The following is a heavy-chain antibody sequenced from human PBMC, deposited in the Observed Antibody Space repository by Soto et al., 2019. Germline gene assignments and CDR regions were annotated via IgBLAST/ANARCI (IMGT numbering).Heavy chain of an antibody. Sequence: GGSLRLSCAASGFIFENFGMSWVRQAPGKGLEWISSISGSGFKKYYADSVKGRFTISRDNSKSTVYLELNNLSAEDTAVYHCAKNQGVELVPLATVDWFDPWGQGSVVTVSS. CDR3: AKNQGVELVPLATVDWFDP. CDR2: ISGSGFKK. D-gene: IGHD1-26*01. CDR1: GFIFENFG. J-gene: IGHJ5*02. V-gene: IGHV3-23*01.